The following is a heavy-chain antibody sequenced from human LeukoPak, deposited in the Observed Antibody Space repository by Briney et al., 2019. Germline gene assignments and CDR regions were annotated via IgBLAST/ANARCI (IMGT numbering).Heavy chain of an antibody. D-gene: IGHD3-16*02. V-gene: IGHV4-4*07. CDR3: ARDRGYYDYVWGSYRLAWGYFVY. Sequence: SETLSLTCTVSGGSISSYYWSWIRQPAGKGLEWIGRIYTSGSTNYNPSLKSRVTMSVDTSKNQFSLKLSSVTAADTAVYYCARDRGYYDYVWGSYRLAWGYFVYWGQGTLVTVSS. CDR2: IYTSGST. CDR1: GGSISSYY. J-gene: IGHJ4*02.